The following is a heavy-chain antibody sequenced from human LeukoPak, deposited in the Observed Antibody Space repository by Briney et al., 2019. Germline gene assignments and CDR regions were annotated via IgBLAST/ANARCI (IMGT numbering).Heavy chain of an antibody. CDR1: GYSFSRYE. D-gene: IGHD6-6*01. V-gene: IGHV3-48*03. CDR3: ATVGPSSRPGY. CDR2: FSSSSTSVSSV. Sequence: GVPQRLFCRASGYSFSRYEMIGLRGSPGQGVEWVSYFSSSSTSVSSVYYAYSVTGRFPVSRDNAKYSLSLQMTSLRTEDTAVYYCATVGPSSRPGYWGQRTLVTVSS. J-gene: IGHJ4*02.